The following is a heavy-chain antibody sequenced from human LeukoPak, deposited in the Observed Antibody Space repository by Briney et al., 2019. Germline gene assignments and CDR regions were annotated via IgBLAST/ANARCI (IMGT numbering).Heavy chain of an antibody. V-gene: IGHV1-46*01. D-gene: IGHD6-13*01. CDR1: GYTFTSYY. J-gene: IGHJ4*02. CDR2: INPSGGST. Sequence: ASVKVSCKASGYTFTSYYMHWVRQAPGQGLEWMGIINPSGGSTSYAQKFQGRVTMTRDMSTSTVYMELSSLRSEDTAVYYCARDKVRAAAGFSRLYDYWGQGTLVTVSS. CDR3: ARDKVRAAAGFSRLYDY.